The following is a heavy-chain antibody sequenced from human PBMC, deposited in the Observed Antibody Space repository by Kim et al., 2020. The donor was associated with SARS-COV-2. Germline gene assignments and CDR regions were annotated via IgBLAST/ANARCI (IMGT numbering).Heavy chain of an antibody. CDR3: VSYPFDY. Sequence: SRWYYEYAPTVKGRITISPDTTKNQFSLHLNSVTPEDTAIYYCVSYPFDYWGQGTLVTVSS. V-gene: IGHV6-1*01. CDR2: SRWYY. J-gene: IGHJ4*02.